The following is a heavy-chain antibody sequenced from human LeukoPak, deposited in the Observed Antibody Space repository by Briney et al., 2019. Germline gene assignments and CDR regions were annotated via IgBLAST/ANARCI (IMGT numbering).Heavy chain of an antibody. D-gene: IGHD6-13*01. CDR2: IYYSGST. Sequence: SETLSLTCTVSGGSISSYYWSWLRQPPGKGLEWIGYIYYSGSTNYNPSLKSRVTISVDTSKNQFSLKLSSVTAADTAVYYCARTTEAHSWRTRYYDYYMDVWGKGTRSPSL. CDR1: GGSISSYY. CDR3: ARTTEAHSWRTRYYDYYMDV. V-gene: IGHV4-59*01. J-gene: IGHJ6*03.